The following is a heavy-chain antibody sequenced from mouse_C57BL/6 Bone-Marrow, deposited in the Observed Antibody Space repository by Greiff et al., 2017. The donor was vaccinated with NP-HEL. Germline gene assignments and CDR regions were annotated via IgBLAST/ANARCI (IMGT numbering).Heavy chain of an antibody. D-gene: IGHD1-1*01. CDR3: ARTFITTVVAPYFDV. CDR2: ISYDGSN. J-gene: IGHJ1*03. V-gene: IGHV3-6*01. Sequence: EVQLQESGPGLVKPSQSLSLTCSVTGYSITSGYYWNWIRQFPGNKLEWMGYISYDGSNNYNPSLKNRISITRDTSKNQFFLKLNSVTTEDTVTYYCARTFITTVVAPYFDVWGTGTTVTVSS. CDR1: GYSITSGYY.